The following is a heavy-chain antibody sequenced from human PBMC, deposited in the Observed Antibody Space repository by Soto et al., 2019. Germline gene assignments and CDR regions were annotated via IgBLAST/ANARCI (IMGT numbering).Heavy chain of an antibody. CDR1: GFIFKNYA. Sequence: ESQLVESGGGLVQPGRSLRLSCEASGFIFKNYAMVWVRQGPGKGLEWVSSISWNSGNLDYGDSVKGRVTISRDNDKKSLYLQINSLRTEDTAWYFCAKAPVYGSGGWFDPWGQGTLVNVSS. J-gene: IGHJ5*02. V-gene: IGHV3-9*01. D-gene: IGHD3-10*01. CDR2: ISWNSGNL. CDR3: AKAPVYGSGGWFDP.